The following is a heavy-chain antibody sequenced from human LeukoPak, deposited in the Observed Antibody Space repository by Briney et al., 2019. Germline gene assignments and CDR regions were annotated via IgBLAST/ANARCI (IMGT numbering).Heavy chain of an antibody. CDR3: ARYGDGYDFDY. CDR2: INSDGSIT. J-gene: IGHJ4*02. CDR1: GFTFSSYW. D-gene: IGHD5-24*01. V-gene: IGHV3-74*01. Sequence: GGSLRLSCAASGFTFSSYWMHWVRQAPGKGLVWVSRINSDGSITSYTHSAKSRFTISRDNAKKTLYLQMNSMRDADTAVYYCARYGDGYDFDYWGKGTLVTVSS.